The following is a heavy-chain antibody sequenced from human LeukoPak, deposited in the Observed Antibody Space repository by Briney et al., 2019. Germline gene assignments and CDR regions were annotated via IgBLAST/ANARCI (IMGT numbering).Heavy chain of an antibody. Sequence: GGSLRLSCAAPGFTFSSYAMSWVRQAPGKGLEWVSAISGSGGSTYYADSVKGRFTISRDNCKNTLYLQMNSLRAEDTAVYYCAKSTTVTDLGDYWGQGTLVTVSS. J-gene: IGHJ4*02. CDR2: ISGSGGST. CDR1: GFTFSSYA. D-gene: IGHD4-17*01. CDR3: AKSTTVTDLGDY. V-gene: IGHV3-23*01.